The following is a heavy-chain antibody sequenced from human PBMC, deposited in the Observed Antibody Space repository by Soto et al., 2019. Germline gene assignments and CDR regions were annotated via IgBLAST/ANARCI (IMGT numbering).Heavy chain of an antibody. Sequence: GGSLILSCAASGFTVSSNYMSWVRQAPGKGLEWVSVIYSGGSTYYADSVKGRFTISRHNSKNTLYLQMNSLRAEDTAVYYCASSYAGYCTNGVCYTPKHSDSRGQGTLVTVSS. CDR1: GFTVSSNY. D-gene: IGHD2-8*01. CDR3: ASSYAGYCTNGVCYTPKHSDS. CDR2: IYSGGST. J-gene: IGHJ4*02. V-gene: IGHV3-53*04.